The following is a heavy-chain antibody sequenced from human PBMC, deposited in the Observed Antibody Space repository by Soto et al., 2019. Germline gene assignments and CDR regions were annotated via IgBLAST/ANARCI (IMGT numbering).Heavy chain of an antibody. CDR3: RSGYDYLTK. CDR1: GFTFSNAW. CDR2: IKSKTAGGTT. Sequence: GGSLRLSCAASGFTFSNAWMSWVRQAPGKGLEWVGRIKSKTAGGTTDYAAPVKGRFTISRDDSKNTLYLQMNSLKTEDTAVYYCRSGYDYLTKWGQGTLVTVSS. J-gene: IGHJ4*02. D-gene: IGHD5-12*01. V-gene: IGHV3-15*01.